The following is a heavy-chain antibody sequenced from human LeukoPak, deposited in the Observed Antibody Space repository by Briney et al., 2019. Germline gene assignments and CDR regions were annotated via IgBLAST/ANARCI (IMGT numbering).Heavy chain of an antibody. CDR3: ARAPGVGLGFDY. CDR2: ISSSSSYI. CDR1: GITFRSYN. J-gene: IGHJ4*02. Sequence: GGSLRLSCVVSGITFRSYNMNWVRQAPGKGLEWVSSISSSSSYIYYADSVKGRFTISRDNAKNSLFVQMNSLRAEDTAVYYCARAPGVGLGFDYWGQGTLVTVSS. V-gene: IGHV3-21*01. D-gene: IGHD2-15*01.